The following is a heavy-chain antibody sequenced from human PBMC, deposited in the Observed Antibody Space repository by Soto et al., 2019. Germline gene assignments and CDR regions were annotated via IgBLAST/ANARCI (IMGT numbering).Heavy chain of an antibody. CDR1: GYTFTSYG. CDR2: ISAYNGNT. V-gene: IGHV1-18*01. D-gene: IGHD3-22*01. J-gene: IGHJ4*02. CDR3: ARDLATMIVVVAPYCYFDY. Sequence: ASVKVSCKASGYTFTSYGISWVRQAPGQGLEWMGWISAYNGNTNYAQKLQGRVTMTTDTSTSTAYMELRSLRSDDTAVYYCARDLATMIVVVAPYCYFDYWGQGTLVTVSS.